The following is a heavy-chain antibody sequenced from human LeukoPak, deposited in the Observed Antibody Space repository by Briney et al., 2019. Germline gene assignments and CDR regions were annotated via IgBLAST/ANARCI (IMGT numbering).Heavy chain of an antibody. V-gene: IGHV3-30*02. Sequence: ETGGSLRLSCATSGFTFSSYGMHWVRQAPGKGLEWVTFIRYDGSNKYYADSVKGRFTISRDNAKNTLYLQMNSLRAEDTAVYYCARVYFSATSFDYWGQGTLVTVSS. CDR3: ARVYFSATSFDY. D-gene: IGHD2-15*01. CDR2: IRYDGSNK. J-gene: IGHJ4*02. CDR1: GFTFSSYG.